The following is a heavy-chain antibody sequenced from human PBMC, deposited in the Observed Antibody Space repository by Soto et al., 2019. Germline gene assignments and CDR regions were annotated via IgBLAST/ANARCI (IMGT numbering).Heavy chain of an antibody. V-gene: IGHV4-59*01. CDR3: AAGEASSRNLAPYYLDF. CDR2: IHYSGTT. Sequence: SETLSLTCTVSGGSMRNYFWTWIRQPPGKGLEWIGYIHYSGTTSFFPSYNPSLRSRVTISEDTSKYQFSLKLLSVTTADTAVYFCAAGEASSRNLAPYYLDFWGQGTLVTVSS. D-gene: IGHD6-13*01. J-gene: IGHJ4*02. CDR1: GGSMRNYF.